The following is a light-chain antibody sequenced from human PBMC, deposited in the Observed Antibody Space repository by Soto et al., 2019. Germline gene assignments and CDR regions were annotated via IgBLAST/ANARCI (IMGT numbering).Light chain of an antibody. CDR2: DND. V-gene: IGLV1-51*01. J-gene: IGLJ3*02. CDR1: SSNIGKNY. CDR3: ATWDSSLSAGV. Sequence: QSVLTQPPSVSAAPGQKVSISCSGSSSNIGKNYVSWYQQFPGTAPKLLIYDNDKRPLGIPDRFSGSKSGTSGTLVITGLQTGDEADYYCATWDSSLSAGVFGGGTKLTFL.